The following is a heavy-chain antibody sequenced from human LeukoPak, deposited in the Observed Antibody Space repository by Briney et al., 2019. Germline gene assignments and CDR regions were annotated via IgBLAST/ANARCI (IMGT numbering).Heavy chain of an antibody. CDR2: IYYSGST. CDR1: GGSISSGGYS. J-gene: IGHJ4*02. Sequence: SQTLSLTCTVSGGSISSGGYSWSWIRQPPGKGLEWLGYIYYSGSTNYTPYLKSRVTISVDTSKNQFSLKLSSVTAADTAVYYCARGEYYYDSSGCIFDYWGQGTLVTVSS. V-gene: IGHV4-31*03. CDR3: ARGEYYYDSSGCIFDY. D-gene: IGHD3-22*01.